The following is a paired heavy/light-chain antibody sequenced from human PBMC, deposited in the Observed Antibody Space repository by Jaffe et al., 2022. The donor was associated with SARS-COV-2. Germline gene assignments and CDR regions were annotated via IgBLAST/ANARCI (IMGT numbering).Light chain of an antibody. Sequence: QSVLTQPPSVSAAPGQKVTISCSGSSSNIGNNYVSWHQQLPGTAPKLLIYENNKRPSGIPDRFSGSKSATSATLGITGLQTGDEADYYCGTWDSSLSAWVFGGGTKLTVL. CDR3: GTWDSSLSAWV. CDR1: SSNIGNNY. J-gene: IGLJ3*02. CDR2: ENN. V-gene: IGLV1-51*02.
Heavy chain of an antibody. J-gene: IGHJ3*02. CDR1: GDSISSSSFY. D-gene: IGHD1-26*01. V-gene: IGHV4-39*01. CDR2: IYYSGTT. CDR3: ARLVGVTGAFDI. Sequence: QLQLQESGPGLVKPSETLSLTCTVSGDSISSSSFYWAWIRQPPGKGLEWIASIYYSGTTYYNPSLKSRVTISVDTSKNRFSLKLSSVTAADTALYYCARLVGVTGAFDIWGQGTMVTVSS.